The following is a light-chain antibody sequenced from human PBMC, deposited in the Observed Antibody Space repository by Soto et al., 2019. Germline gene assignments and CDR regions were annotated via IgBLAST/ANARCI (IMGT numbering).Light chain of an antibody. Sequence: QSALTQPASVSGSPGQSITISCTGTSSDVGRYNLVSWYQQHPGKATKLMIYEGSKRPSGGSNRFSGSKSGNTASLTISGLQAEDEADYYCCSYAGSSTFVVFGGGTKLTVL. CDR1: SSDVGRYNL. CDR2: EGS. V-gene: IGLV2-23*03. J-gene: IGLJ2*01. CDR3: CSYAGSSTFVV.